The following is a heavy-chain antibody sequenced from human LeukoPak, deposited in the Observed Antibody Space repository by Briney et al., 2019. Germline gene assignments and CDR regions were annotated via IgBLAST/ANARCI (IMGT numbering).Heavy chain of an antibody. Sequence: SVTVSCKAYGGTFSSYAISWVRQAPGQGLEWMGRIIPIFGVANYAQKFQGRVTITADKSTSTAYMELSSLRSEDTAVYYWAGELARGIVVAKGSAFDYWGQGTLVTVSS. V-gene: IGHV1-69*04. J-gene: IGHJ4*02. D-gene: IGHD3-22*01. CDR3: AGELARGIVVAKGSAFDY. CDR1: GGTFSSYA. CDR2: IIPIFGVA.